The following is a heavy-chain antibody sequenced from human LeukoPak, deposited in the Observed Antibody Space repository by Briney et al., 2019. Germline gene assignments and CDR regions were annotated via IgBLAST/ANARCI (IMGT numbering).Heavy chain of an antibody. J-gene: IGHJ6*03. CDR1: GFTFSSYG. CDR2: IWYDGSNK. CDR3: AKAESYYYYIDV. Sequence: GRSLTLSCAASGFTFSSYGMHWVRQAPGKGLEWVAVIWYDGSNKYYADSVKGRFTISRDNSKNTLYLQMNSLRAEDTAVYYCAKAESYYYYIDVWGQGTTVTVSS. D-gene: IGHD3-10*01. V-gene: IGHV3-33*06.